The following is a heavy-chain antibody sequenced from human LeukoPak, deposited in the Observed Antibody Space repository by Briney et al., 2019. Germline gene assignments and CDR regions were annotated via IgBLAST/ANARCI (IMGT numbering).Heavy chain of an antibody. J-gene: IGHJ6*03. V-gene: IGHV1-18*01. CDR2: ISAYNGNT. CDR3: ARVSGGYSSSSYDYYYYMDV. D-gene: IGHD6-6*01. CDR1: GYTFTSYG. Sequence: ASVKVSCEASGYTFTSYGISWVRQAPGQGLEWMGWISAYNGNTNYAQKLQGRVTMTTDTSTSTAYMELRSLRSDDTAVYYCARVSGGYSSSSYDYYYYMDVWGKGTTVTVSS.